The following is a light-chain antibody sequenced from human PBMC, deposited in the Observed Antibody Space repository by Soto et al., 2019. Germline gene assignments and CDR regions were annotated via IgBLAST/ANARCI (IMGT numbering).Light chain of an antibody. CDR2: AAS. CDR1: HNINSY. V-gene: IGKV1-39*01. Sequence: DIQMTQSPSSLSASVGDRVTITFRASHNINSYLNWYQQNPGKAPKLLIYAASSLQSGVPSRFSGSGSGTDVTLTIGSLQTEDFATYYCQQSYSIPRTFGQGTSVEI. CDR3: QQSYSIPRT. J-gene: IGKJ1*01.